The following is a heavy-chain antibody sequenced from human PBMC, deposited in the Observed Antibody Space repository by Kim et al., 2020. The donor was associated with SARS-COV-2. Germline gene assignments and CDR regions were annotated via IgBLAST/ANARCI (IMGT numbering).Heavy chain of an antibody. Sequence: SETLSLTCTVSGGSISSYSYYWGWVRQPPGKGLEWIGSGSTYYNPSLKSRVSISVDTSKNQFSLKLSSVTAADTAVYYCARAGGHMVRGVENWFDPWGQGTLVTVSS. CDR3: ARAGGHMVRGVENWFDP. J-gene: IGHJ5*02. CDR1: GGSISSYSYY. D-gene: IGHD3-10*01. CDR2: GST. V-gene: IGHV4-39*07.